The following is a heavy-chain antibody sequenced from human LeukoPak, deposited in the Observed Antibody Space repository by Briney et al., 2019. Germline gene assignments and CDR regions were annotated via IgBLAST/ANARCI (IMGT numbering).Heavy chain of an antibody. J-gene: IGHJ4*02. CDR3: AKDRYSNHLPYYFDY. CDR1: GFTFDDYA. CDR2: ISWNSGSI. V-gene: IGHV3-9*03. Sequence: GRSLRLSCAASGFTFDDYAMHWVRQAPGKGLEWVSGISWNSGSIGYADSVKGRFTISRDNAKNSLYLQMNSLRAEDMALYYCAKDRYSNHLPYYFDYWGQGTLVTVSS. D-gene: IGHD4-11*01.